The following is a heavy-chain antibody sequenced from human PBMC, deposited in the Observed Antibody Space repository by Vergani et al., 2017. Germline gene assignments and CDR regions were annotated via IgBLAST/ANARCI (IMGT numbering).Heavy chain of an antibody. Sequence: QVQLQQWGGGLLKPSETLSLTCVVNGGSFTSYHWTWIRQSPGEGLEWVGDIDHTGRPDYNPSLKSRLTMSVDKSRNQFSLTLNSVTATDTAIYFCARVSTETNGNHYYYYFMDVWGQGSADTVSP. J-gene: IGHJ6*01. CDR2: IDHTGRP. V-gene: IGHV4-34*01. CDR1: GGSFTSYH. D-gene: IGHD4-11*01. CDR3: ARVSTETNGNHYYYYFMDV.